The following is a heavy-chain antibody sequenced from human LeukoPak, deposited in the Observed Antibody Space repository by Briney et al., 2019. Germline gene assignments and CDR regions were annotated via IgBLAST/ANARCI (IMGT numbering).Heavy chain of an antibody. CDR1: GYTFTSYA. V-gene: IGHV1-3*01. CDR3: ARGSYYGDEDFDF. CDR2: INAGNGNT. J-gene: IGHJ4*02. D-gene: IGHD1-26*01. Sequence: ASVKVSCKASGYTFTSYAMHWVRQAPGQRLEWMGWINAGNGNTKYSQKFQGRVTITRDTSASTAYMELGSLRSEDTAVYYCARGSYYGDEDFDFWGQGTLVTVSS.